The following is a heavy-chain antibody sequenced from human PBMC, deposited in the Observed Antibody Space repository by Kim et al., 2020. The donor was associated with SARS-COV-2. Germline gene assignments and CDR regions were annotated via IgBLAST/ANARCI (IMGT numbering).Heavy chain of an antibody. Sequence: GGSLRLSCAASGFTFDDYAMHWVRQAPGKGLEWVSGISWNSGSIGYADSVKGRFTISRDNAKNSLYLQMNSLRAEDTALYYCAKDHSPYYYDSSGHDAFDIWGQGTMVTVSS. CDR3: AKDHSPYYYDSSGHDAFDI. CDR1: GFTFDDYA. J-gene: IGHJ3*02. CDR2: ISWNSGSI. D-gene: IGHD3-22*01. V-gene: IGHV3-9*01.